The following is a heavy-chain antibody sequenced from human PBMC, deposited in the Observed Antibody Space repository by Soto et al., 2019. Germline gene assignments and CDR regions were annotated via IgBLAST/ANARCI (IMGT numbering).Heavy chain of an antibody. CDR2: IYYSGST. J-gene: IGHJ5*02. V-gene: IGHV4-31*03. Sequence: LSLTCTVSGGSISSGGYYWSWIRQHPGKGLEWIGYIYYSGSTYYNPSLKSRVTISVDTSKNQFSLKLSSVTAADTAVYYCARGVPAAILDDLNWFDPWGQGTLVTVS. CDR1: GGSISSGGYY. D-gene: IGHD2-2*01. CDR3: ARGVPAAILDDLNWFDP.